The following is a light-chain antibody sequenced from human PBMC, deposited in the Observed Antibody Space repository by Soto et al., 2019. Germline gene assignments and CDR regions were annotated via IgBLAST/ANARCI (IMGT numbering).Light chain of an antibody. CDR3: SSYTTISTLVV. J-gene: IGLJ2*01. CDR1: SSDVGAYNY. CDR2: DVS. V-gene: IGLV2-14*03. Sequence: QSALTQPASVSGSPGQSITISCTGTSSDVGAYNYVSWYQQHPGKAPKLMIYDVSNRPSGVSNRFSGSKSGNTASLTISGLQAEDEADYYCSSYTTISTLVVFGGGPKLTVL.